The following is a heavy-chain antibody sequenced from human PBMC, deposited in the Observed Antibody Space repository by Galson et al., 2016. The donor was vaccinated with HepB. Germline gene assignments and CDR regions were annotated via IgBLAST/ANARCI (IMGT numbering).Heavy chain of an antibody. Sequence: QSGAEVKKPGESLRISCKGSGYSFTDYWIGWVRQMPGKGLEWMGIIYPGDSHTRYSPSFQGQVTISADKSISTAYLQWSSLKASDTAIYYCARRLTHDSKIWDIDYWGHGTLVTVSS. CDR2: IYPGDSHT. CDR3: ARRLTHDSKIWDIDY. J-gene: IGHJ4*01. V-gene: IGHV5-51*01. D-gene: IGHD3-16*01. CDR1: GYSFTDYW.